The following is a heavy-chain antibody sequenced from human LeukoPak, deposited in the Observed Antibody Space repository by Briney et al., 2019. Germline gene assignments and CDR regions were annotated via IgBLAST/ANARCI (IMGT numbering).Heavy chain of an antibody. CDR2: IYYSGTT. CDR1: GGSISSSSYY. V-gene: IGHV4-39*07. Sequence: SETLSLTCTVSGGSISSSSYYWGWIRQPPGKGLEWIGSIYYSGTTYYNPSLQSRVTISIDTSKSQFSLKLSSVTAADTAVFYCARHYGSGTYKRLDSWGQGTLVTVSS. J-gene: IGHJ4*02. CDR3: ARHYGSGTYKRLDS. D-gene: IGHD3-10*01.